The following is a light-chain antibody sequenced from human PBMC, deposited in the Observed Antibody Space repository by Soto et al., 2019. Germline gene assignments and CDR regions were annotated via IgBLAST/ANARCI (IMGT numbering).Light chain of an antibody. CDR2: GAS. CDR3: QRYGSSPLIT. Sequence: EIVLTQSPGTLSLSPGERATLSFMASQSVSSSYLAWYQQKPGQAPRLLIYGASSRATGIPDRFSGSGSGTDFTLTISRLEPEDFVVYFCQRYGSSPLITFGQGTRLEIK. CDR1: QSVSSSY. J-gene: IGKJ5*01. V-gene: IGKV3-20*01.